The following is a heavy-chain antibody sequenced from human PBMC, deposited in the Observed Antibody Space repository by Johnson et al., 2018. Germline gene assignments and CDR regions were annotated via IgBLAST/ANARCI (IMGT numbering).Heavy chain of an antibody. CDR3: ARATYYYDSSGEVEYFQH. V-gene: IGHV1-69*12. D-gene: IGHD3-22*01. Sequence: QVQLVQSGAEVKKPGSSVEVSCKASGGTFSSYAISWVRQAPGQGLEWMGGIIPIFGTANYAQKFQGRVTLTADESTSTAYMELSSLRSEDTAVYYWARATYYYDSSGEVEYFQHWGQGTLVTVSS. CDR2: IIPIFGTA. CDR1: GGTFSSYA. J-gene: IGHJ1*01.